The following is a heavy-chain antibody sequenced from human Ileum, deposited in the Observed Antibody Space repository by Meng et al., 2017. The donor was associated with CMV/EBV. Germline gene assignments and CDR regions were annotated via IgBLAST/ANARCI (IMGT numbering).Heavy chain of an antibody. CDR2: ISLGNGQT. Sequence: QFHLLQSGAAGKKPGASVKISCKTSGYTFTDHNIGWVRQAPGQGLEWVGWISLGNGQTVYGHKVQGRVTVTTDTSTSTAYMELRSLRSDDTAMYYCARDVWGFDYWGQGTLVTVYS. J-gene: IGHJ4*02. D-gene: IGHD7-27*01. V-gene: IGHV1-18*04. CDR1: GYTFTDHN. CDR3: ARDVWGFDY.